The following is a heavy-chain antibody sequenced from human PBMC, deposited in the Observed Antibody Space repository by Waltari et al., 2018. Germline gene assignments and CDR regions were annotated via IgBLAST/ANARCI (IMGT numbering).Heavy chain of an antibody. J-gene: IGHJ1*01. Sequence: QLQLQESGPGLVQPSETLSPTCTVSGGSISSCTYNCGWIRKPPGKGFEWIESIYHSGSSYYITSCNSLDPISVDTSKMRFALKLRAVTAADTAVDYCARDAQWLAGSGNWGQGTLVTLSS. CDR1: GGSISSCTYN. V-gene: IGHV4-39*07. D-gene: IGHD6-19*01. CDR2: IYHSGSS. CDR3: ARDAQWLAGSGN.